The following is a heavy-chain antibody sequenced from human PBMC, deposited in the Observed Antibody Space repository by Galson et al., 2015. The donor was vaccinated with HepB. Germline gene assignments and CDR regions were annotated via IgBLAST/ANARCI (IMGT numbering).Heavy chain of an antibody. CDR3: AKVGGSSWSPFDY. CDR2: ISGSGGST. CDR1: GFTFSSYA. Sequence: SLRLSCAASGFTFSSYAMSWVRQAPGKGLEWVSAISGSGGSTYYADSVKGRFTVSRDNSKNTLYLQMNSLRAEDTAVFYCAKVGGSSWSPFDYWGQGTLVTVSS. D-gene: IGHD6-13*01. V-gene: IGHV3-23*01. J-gene: IGHJ4*02.